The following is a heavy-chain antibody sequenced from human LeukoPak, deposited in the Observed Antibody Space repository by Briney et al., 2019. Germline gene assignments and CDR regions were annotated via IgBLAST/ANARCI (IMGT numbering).Heavy chain of an antibody. J-gene: IGHJ4*02. CDR3: ATDLDSGGYSNLDF. D-gene: IGHD4-17*01. Sequence: GGSLRLSCAASGFTFSRYWMHWVRQVPGKGLVWVSRIKSDGSRATYADSVEGRFTIFRDDAKNTLWLQMNSLRVEDTAVYYCATDLDSGGYSNLDFWGQGTLVTVSS. CDR2: IKSDGSRA. V-gene: IGHV3-74*03. CDR1: GFTFSRYW.